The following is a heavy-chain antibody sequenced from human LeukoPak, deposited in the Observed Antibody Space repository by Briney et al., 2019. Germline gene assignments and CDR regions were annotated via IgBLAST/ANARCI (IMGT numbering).Heavy chain of an antibody. CDR3: AKYVGQSGSNYYGLDV. CDR2: ITASGGST. J-gene: IGHJ6*02. V-gene: IGHV3-23*01. CDR1: GFTFSSYA. Sequence: GGSLRLSCVVSGFTFSSYAMNWVRQAPGKGLEWVSGITASGGSTYYTDSVKGRFTISRDNSKNTLFMQMNSLRDEDTALYYCAKYVGQSGSNYYGLDVWGQGTLVTVSS. D-gene: IGHD1-26*01.